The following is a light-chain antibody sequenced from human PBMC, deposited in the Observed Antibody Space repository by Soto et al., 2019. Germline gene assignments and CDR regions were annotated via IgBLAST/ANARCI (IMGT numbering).Light chain of an antibody. J-gene: IGLJ2*01. V-gene: IGLV2-14*01. CDR1: SSDVGGYNY. Sequence: QSALTQPASVSGSPGQSITISCTGTSSDVGGYNYVSWYQQHPGKAPKLMIYDVSNRPSGVSNRFFGSKSGNTASLTNSGLQAEDEDDYYCSSYTSSSTLVVFGGGTKVTVL. CDR2: DVS. CDR3: SSYTSSSTLVV.